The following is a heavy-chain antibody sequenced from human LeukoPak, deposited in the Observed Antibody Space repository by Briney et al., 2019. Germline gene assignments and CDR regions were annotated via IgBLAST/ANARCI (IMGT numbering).Heavy chain of an antibody. V-gene: IGHV4-30-4*08. J-gene: IGHJ4*02. CDR1: GGSISSGDYY. CDR3: AREGYDSSGSTH. Sequence: SETLSLTCTVSGGSISSGDYYWSWIRQPPGKGLEWIGYIYYSGSTYYNPSLKRRVTISVDTSKNQFSLKLSSVTAADTAVYYCAREGYDSSGSTHWGQGTLVTVSS. D-gene: IGHD3-22*01. CDR2: IYYSGST.